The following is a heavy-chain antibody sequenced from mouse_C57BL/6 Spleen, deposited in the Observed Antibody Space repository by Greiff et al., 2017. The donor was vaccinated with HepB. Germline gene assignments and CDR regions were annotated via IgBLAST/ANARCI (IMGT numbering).Heavy chain of an antibody. CDR3: ARQSSDGSYFDY. V-gene: IGHV5-12*01. CDR1: GFTFSDYY. Sequence: EVKLMESGGGLVQPGGSLKLSCAASGFTFSDYYMYWVRQTPEKRLEWVAYISNGGGSTYYPDTVKGRFTISRDNAKNTLYLQMSRLKSEDTAMYYCARQSSDGSYFDYWGQGTTLTVSS. J-gene: IGHJ2*01. CDR2: ISNGGGST. D-gene: IGHD2-3*01.